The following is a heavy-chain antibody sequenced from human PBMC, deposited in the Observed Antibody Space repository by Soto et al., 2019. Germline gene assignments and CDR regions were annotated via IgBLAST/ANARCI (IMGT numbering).Heavy chain of an antibody. CDR1: GGTFSSYA. CDR3: ARAFGYCRSTSCYAEDYYYYGMDV. Sequence: QVQLLQSGAEVKKPGSSVKVSCKASGGTFSSYAISWVRQAPGQGLEWMGGIIPIFGTANYAQKLQGRVTITADEDTSTAYLELSSLRSEETDVYYCARAFGYCRSTSCYAEDYYYYGMDVWGQGTTVTVSS. V-gene: IGHV1-69*19. D-gene: IGHD2-2*01. CDR2: IIPIFGTA. J-gene: IGHJ6*02.